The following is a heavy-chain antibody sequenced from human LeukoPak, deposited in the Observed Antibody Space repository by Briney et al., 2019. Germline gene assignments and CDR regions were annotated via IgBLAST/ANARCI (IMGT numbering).Heavy chain of an antibody. CDR3: ARQEYCSSTSCYMGY. J-gene: IGHJ4*02. D-gene: IGHD2-2*02. V-gene: IGHV4-4*09. Sequence: SETLSLTCTVSGGSISSYYWSWIRQPPGKGLEWIGYIYTSGSTNYNPSLKSRVTISVDTSKNQFSLKLSSVTAADTAVYYCARQEYCSSTSCYMGYWGQGTLVTVSS. CDR2: IYTSGST. CDR1: GGSISSYY.